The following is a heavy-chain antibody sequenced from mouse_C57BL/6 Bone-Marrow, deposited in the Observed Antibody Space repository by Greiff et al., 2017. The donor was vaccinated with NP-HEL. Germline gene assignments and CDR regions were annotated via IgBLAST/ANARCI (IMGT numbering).Heavy chain of an antibody. D-gene: IGHD1-1*01. Sequence: QVQLQQSGPELVKPGAPVKISCKASGYAFSSSWMNWVKQRPGKGLEWIGRIYPGDGDTNYNGKFKGKATLTADKSSSTAYMQLSSLTSEDSAVYFCAFYYYGSRGWYFDVWGTGTTVTVSS. CDR2: IYPGDGDT. V-gene: IGHV1-82*01. CDR1: GYAFSSSW. CDR3: AFYYYGSRGWYFDV. J-gene: IGHJ1*03.